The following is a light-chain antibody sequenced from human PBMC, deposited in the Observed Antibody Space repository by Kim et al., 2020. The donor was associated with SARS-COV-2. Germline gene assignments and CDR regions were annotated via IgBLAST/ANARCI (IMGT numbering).Light chain of an antibody. J-gene: IGKJ4*01. CDR3: QQYDNNKHS. CDR1: QDISNH. V-gene: IGKV1-33*01. Sequence: DIQMTQSPSSLFVSVGDRVTITCQASQDISNHLNWCQQKPGKAPKVLIYEASASQPGVPSRFSGRGSGTEFTFTISSLQPEDFATYDSQQYDNNKHSFGGGTRLEIK. CDR2: EAS.